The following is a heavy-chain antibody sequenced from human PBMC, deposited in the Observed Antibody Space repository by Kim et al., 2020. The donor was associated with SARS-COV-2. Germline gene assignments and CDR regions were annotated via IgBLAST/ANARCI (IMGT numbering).Heavy chain of an antibody. V-gene: IGHV3-74*03. Sequence: GGSLRLSCAASGFSISTYWMHWVRQVPGKGLLWLSRIKGDGSGATYADPVKGRFTVFRDNAKNMAYLQIDSLRDEDTALYYCARDFHIAAVDYWGQGTLV. CDR2: IKGDGSGA. J-gene: IGHJ4*02. CDR3: ARDFHIAAVDY. CDR1: GFSISTYW. D-gene: IGHD6-13*01.